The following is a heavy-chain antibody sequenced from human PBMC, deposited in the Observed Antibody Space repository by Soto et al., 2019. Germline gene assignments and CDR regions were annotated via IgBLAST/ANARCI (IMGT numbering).Heavy chain of an antibody. D-gene: IGHD5-12*01. J-gene: IGHJ5*02. CDR2: IFYDGSRK. CDR3: VREESDNDGNWFDP. V-gene: IGHV3-33*01. CDR1: GFTFSGYG. Sequence: QVQLVESGGGVVQPGRSLKLSCSASGFTFSGYGMHWVRQAPGKGLEWVAVIFYDGSRKEYAASLKGRFTISRDNSKNALYLQMNSLRAEDTAMYYGVREESDNDGNWFDPWGQGTLVTVSS.